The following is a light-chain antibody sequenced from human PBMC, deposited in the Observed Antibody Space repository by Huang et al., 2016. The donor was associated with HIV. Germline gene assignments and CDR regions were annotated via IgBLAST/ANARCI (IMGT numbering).Light chain of an antibody. CDR2: DAS. CDR3: LQDYTYPLT. V-gene: IGKV1-6*01. Sequence: AIQMTQSPSSLSASVGDRVTITCRASQGIRNDLGWDQQKPGKAPKLLIYDASTLQSGVPSRFSGSGSGTDFTLTISSLQPEDFATYYCLQDYTYPLTFGPGTKVDIK. J-gene: IGKJ3*01. CDR1: QGIRND.